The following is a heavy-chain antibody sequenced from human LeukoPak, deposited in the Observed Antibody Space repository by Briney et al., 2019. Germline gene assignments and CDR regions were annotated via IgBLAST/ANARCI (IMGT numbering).Heavy chain of an antibody. CDR3: ASETCIAAAWEFDY. J-gene: IGHJ4*02. D-gene: IGHD6-13*01. Sequence: ASVKVSCKASGYTFTGYYMHWVRQAPGQGLEWMGWINPNSGGTNYAQKFQGRVTMTRDTSISTAYMELSRLRSDDTAVYYCASETCIAAAWEFDYWGQGTLVTVSS. CDR1: GYTFTGYY. CDR2: INPNSGGT. V-gene: IGHV1-2*02.